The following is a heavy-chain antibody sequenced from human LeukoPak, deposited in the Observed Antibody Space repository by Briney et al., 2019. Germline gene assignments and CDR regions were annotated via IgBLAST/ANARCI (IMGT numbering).Heavy chain of an antibody. CDR1: GGSISSGDYY. CDR2: IYYSGST. V-gene: IGHV4-61*08. CDR3: ARVRDYLDAFDI. Sequence: SETLSLTCTVPGGSISSGDYYWSWIRQPPGKGLEWIGYIYYSGSTNYNPSLKSRVTISVDTSKNQFSLKLSSVTAADTAVYYCARVRDYLDAFDIWGQGTMVTVSS. J-gene: IGHJ3*02. D-gene: IGHD4-17*01.